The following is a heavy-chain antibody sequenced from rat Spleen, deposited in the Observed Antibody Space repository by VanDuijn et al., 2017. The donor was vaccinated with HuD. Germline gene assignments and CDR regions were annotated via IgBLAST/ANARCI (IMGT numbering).Heavy chain of an antibody. Sequence: QVQLQQSGAELAKPGSSVKISCKASGYTFTCYDISWIKQTTGQGLEYIGYINTGSGGTYYNEKFKGKATLTVDKSSSTAFMQLSSLTPEDTAVYYCARTYDGTYYYALYVMDAWGQGASVTVSS. V-gene: IGHV1-57*01. D-gene: IGHD1-12*02. CDR3: ARTYDGTYYYALYVMDA. CDR2: INTGSGGT. J-gene: IGHJ4*01. CDR1: GYTFTCYD.